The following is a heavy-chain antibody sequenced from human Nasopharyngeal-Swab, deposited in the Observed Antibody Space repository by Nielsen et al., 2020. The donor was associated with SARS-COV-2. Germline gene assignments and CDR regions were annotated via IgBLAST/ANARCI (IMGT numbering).Heavy chain of an antibody. V-gene: IGHV3-64*01. J-gene: IGHJ3*02. CDR2: ISSNGVTT. Sequence: GGSLRLSCAASGFTFSSYAMHWVRQAPGKGLEHVSAISSNGVTTYYANSVKGRFTISRDNSNNTLYLQMGSLRAEDMAVYYCARSYYDFWSGYYYAFDIWGQGTMVTVSS. CDR1: GFTFSSYA. CDR3: ARSYYDFWSGYYYAFDI. D-gene: IGHD3-3*01.